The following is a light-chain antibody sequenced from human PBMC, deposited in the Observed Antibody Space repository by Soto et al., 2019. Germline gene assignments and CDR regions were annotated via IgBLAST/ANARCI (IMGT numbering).Light chain of an antibody. CDR2: AVS. V-gene: IGLV2-14*03. CDR3: ISYTDRQSYL. CDR1: SSDIGSYNY. Sequence: QSVLTQPASVSGSPGQSSTISCSGTSSDIGSYNYVAWYQQFPGKSPKLMIYAVSDRPSGVSDRFSGSKSGITASLTISGLQTEDEADYYCISYTDRQSYLFGTGTKVTVL. J-gene: IGLJ1*01.